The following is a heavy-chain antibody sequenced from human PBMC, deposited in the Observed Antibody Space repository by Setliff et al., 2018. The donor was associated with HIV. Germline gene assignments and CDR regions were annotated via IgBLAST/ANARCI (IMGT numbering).Heavy chain of an antibody. V-gene: IGHV5-51*01. J-gene: IGHJ4*02. Sequence: PGESLKISCQASGYSFTTLWIAWVRQMPGKGLEWMGMVFPDDSDTRYSPSFQGQVSMSADKSINTAYQQWSSLKASDTAVYYCARSMGFKATTRLDFWGPGTLVTVSS. CDR3: ARSMGFKATTRLDF. CDR2: VFPDDSDT. D-gene: IGHD3-10*01. CDR1: GYSFTTLW.